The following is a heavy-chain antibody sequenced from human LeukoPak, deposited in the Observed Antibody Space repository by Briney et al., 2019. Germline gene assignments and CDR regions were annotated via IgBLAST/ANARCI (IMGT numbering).Heavy chain of an antibody. V-gene: IGHV3-23*01. CDR1: GFTFSSCA. D-gene: IGHD1-26*01. Sequence: GGSLRHPCAASGFTFSSCAMSWVREAPGKGLEWVSAISGSSGSTNYADSVKGRFTISRDNSKNTLYLQMNSLRAEDTAVYYCAKSGMVGATKYFDYWGQGTLATVSS. CDR3: AKSGMVGATKYFDY. CDR2: ISGSSGST. J-gene: IGHJ4*02.